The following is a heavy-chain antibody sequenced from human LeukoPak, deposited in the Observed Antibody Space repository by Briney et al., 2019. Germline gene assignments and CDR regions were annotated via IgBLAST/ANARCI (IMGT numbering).Heavy chain of an antibody. CDR1: GGSISSYH. CDR2: IYYSGST. V-gene: IGHV4-59*08. Sequence: SETLSLTCTVSGGSISSYHWSWIRQPPGKGLGWIGYIYYSGSTNYNPSLKSRVTISVDTSKNQFSLKLSSVTAADTAVYYCARRAYSSGYYYFDYWGQGTQVTVSS. J-gene: IGHJ4*02. CDR3: ARRAYSSGYYYFDY. D-gene: IGHD6-19*01.